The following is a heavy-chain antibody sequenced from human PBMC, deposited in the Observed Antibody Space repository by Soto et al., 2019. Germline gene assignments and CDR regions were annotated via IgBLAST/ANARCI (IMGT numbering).Heavy chain of an antibody. CDR1: GVTVSDYD. J-gene: IGHJ4*02. CDR3: AKDSSGWVFDY. D-gene: IGHD6-19*01. CDR2: ISYNGSNK. V-gene: IGHV3-30*18. Sequence: GGSLRRACAASGVTVSDYDINWVRQAPGKGLEWVAVISYNGSNKYYADSVKGRFTISRDNSKNTLYLQMNSLRAEETAVYYGAKDSSGWVFDYWGQGTLVTVSS.